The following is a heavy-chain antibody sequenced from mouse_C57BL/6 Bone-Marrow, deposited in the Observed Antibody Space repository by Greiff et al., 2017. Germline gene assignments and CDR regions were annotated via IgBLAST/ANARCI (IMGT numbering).Heavy chain of an antibody. Sequence: VKLQQPGAELVMPGASVKLSCKASGYTFTSYWMHWVKQRPGQGLEWIGEIDPSDSYTNYNQKFKGKSTLTVDKSSSTAYMQLSSLTSEDSAVYYCAITTVVARDAMDYWGQGTSVTVSS. CDR2: IDPSDSYT. CDR1: GYTFTSYW. CDR3: AITTVVARDAMDY. V-gene: IGHV1-69*01. D-gene: IGHD1-1*01. J-gene: IGHJ4*01.